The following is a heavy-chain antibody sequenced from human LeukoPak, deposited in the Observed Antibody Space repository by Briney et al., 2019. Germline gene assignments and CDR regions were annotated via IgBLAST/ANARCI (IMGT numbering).Heavy chain of an antibody. J-gene: IGHJ4*02. Sequence: SETLSLTCAVYGGSFSGYYWSWIRQPPGKGLEWIGEINHSGSTNYNPSLKSRVTISVDTSKNQFSLKLSSVTAADKAVYYCARGQRIQLWLQGFDYWGQGTLVTVSS. CDR3: ARGQRIQLWLQGFDY. D-gene: IGHD5-18*01. CDR1: GGSFSGYY. V-gene: IGHV4-34*01. CDR2: INHSGST.